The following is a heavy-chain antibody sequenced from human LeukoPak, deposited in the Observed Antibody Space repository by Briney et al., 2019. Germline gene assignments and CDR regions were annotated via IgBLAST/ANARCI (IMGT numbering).Heavy chain of an antibody. J-gene: IGHJ4*02. CDR1: GFTFSNAW. D-gene: IGHD5-12*01. Sequence: PGGSLRLSCAASGFTFSNAWMSWVRQAPGKGLEWVGRIKSKTDGGTTDYAAPVKGRFTISRDDSKNTLYLQMNSLRAEDTAVYYCARGPSIVATTKTDYWGQGTLVTVSS. V-gene: IGHV3-15*01. CDR3: ARGPSIVATTKTDY. CDR2: IKSKTDGGTT.